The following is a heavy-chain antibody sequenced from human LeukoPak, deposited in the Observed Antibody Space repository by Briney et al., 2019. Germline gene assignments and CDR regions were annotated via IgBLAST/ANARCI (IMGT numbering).Heavy chain of an antibody. V-gene: IGHV3-23*01. CDR2: ISGSGDRT. CDR3: AREPRGAVAVYY. J-gene: IGHJ4*02. Sequence: PGGSLRLSCAASGFTFSSYAISWVRRAPGKGLEWVSAISGSGDRTYYADSVKGRFTISRDNSKNTLCLQMNNLRTDDTAVYYCAREPRGAVAVYYWGQGALVTVSS. CDR1: GFTFSSYA. D-gene: IGHD6-19*01.